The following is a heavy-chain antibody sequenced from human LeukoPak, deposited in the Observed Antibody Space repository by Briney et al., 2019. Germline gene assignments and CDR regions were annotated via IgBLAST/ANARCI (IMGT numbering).Heavy chain of an antibody. J-gene: IGHJ4*02. Sequence: ASVKVSCKASGYTFSSYTISWVRQASGQGLEWMGWISAYNGDIKYVQKFQGRVTMATDTSTSTAYMELRSLRADDTALYYCARVEDGGYSIYWGQGTLVTVSS. V-gene: IGHV1-18*01. D-gene: IGHD1-26*01. CDR3: ARVEDGGYSIY. CDR2: ISAYNGDI. CDR1: GYTFSSYT.